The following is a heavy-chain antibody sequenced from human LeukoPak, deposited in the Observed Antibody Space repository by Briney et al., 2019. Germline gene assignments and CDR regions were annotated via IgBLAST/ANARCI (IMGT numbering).Heavy chain of an antibody. CDR3: ARGGYFDWLLTFDY. CDR2: IYYSGST. Sequence: SETLSLTCTVSGGSISSGGYYWSWIRQHPGKGLEWIGYIYYSGSTYYNPSLKSRVTISVDTSKNQFSLKLSSVTAADTAVYYCARGGYFDWLLTFDYWGQGTLVTVSS. D-gene: IGHD3-9*01. CDR1: GGSISSGGYY. V-gene: IGHV4-31*03. J-gene: IGHJ4*02.